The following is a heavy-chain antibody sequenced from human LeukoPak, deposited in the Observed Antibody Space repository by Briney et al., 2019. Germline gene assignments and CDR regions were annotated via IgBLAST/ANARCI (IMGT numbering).Heavy chain of an antibody. J-gene: IGHJ3*02. D-gene: IGHD2-2*01. CDR2: IIPIFGTA. Sequence: SVKVSCKASGGTFSSYAISWVRQAPGQGLEWMGRIIPIFGTANYAQKFQGRVTITTDESTSTAYMELSSLRSEDTAVYYCAREMKLGYCSSTSCFHYAFDIWSQGTMVTVSS. V-gene: IGHV1-69*05. CDR3: AREMKLGYCSSTSCFHYAFDI. CDR1: GGTFSSYA.